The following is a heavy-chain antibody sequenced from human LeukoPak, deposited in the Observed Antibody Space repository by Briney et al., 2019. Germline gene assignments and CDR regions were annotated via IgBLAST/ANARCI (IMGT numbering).Heavy chain of an antibody. V-gene: IGHV1-8*03. D-gene: IGHD3-22*01. CDR2: MNPNSGNT. CDR3: AKVYYYDSSDAFDI. J-gene: IGHJ3*02. Sequence: ASVKVSCKASRYTFTSYDINWVRQATGQGLEWMGWMNPNSGNTGYAQKFQGRVTITRNTSISTAYMELSSLRSEDTAVYYCAKVYYYDSSDAFDIWGQGTMVTVSS. CDR1: RYTFTSYD.